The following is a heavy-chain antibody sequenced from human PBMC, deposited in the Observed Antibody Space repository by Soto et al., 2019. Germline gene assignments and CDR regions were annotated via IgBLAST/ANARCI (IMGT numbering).Heavy chain of an antibody. CDR3: ARGPKGEVGGTWYYYAMDV. V-gene: IGHV4-34*01. CDR1: GGSFSGYY. Sequence: SETLSLTCAVYGGSFSGYYWSWIRQPPGKGLEWIGEINHSGSTNYNPSLKRRVTISVDTSKNQFSLKLNSVTAADTAVYYCARGPKGEVGGTWYYYAMDVWGQGTTVTVSS. J-gene: IGHJ6*02. CDR2: INHSGST. D-gene: IGHD1-26*01.